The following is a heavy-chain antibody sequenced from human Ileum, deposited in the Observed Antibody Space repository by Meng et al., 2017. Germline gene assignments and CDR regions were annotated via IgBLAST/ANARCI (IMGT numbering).Heavy chain of an antibody. CDR2: AGT. CDR3: ARDHWGSLDY. J-gene: IGHJ4*02. V-gene: IGHV4-61*08. Sequence: QVPLQELGPGLVRPSETVSVICTVSGGSVSTSDYQWGWIRQPPGKGLEWIGYAGTNYNPSLKSRVTISVDTSKRQFSLKLTSVTAADTAVYYCARDHWGSLDYWGQGILVTVSS. D-gene: IGHD7-27*01. CDR1: GGSVSTSDYQ.